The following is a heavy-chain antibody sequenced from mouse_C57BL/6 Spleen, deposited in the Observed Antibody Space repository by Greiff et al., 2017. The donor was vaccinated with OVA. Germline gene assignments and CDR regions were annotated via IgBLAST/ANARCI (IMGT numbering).Heavy chain of an antibody. CDR3: ARLAQDY. Sequence: EVQGVESGGGLVKPGGSLKLSCAASGFTFSSYAMSWVRQTPEKRLEWVATISDDGSYTYYPDNVKGRFTISRDNAKNNLYLQMSHLKSEDTAMYYCARLAQDYWGQGTTLTVSS. V-gene: IGHV5-4*01. D-gene: IGHD6-1*01. CDR2: ISDDGSYT. CDR1: GFTFSSYA. J-gene: IGHJ2*01.